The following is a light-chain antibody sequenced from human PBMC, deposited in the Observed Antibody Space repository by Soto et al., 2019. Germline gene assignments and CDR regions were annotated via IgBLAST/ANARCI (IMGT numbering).Light chain of an antibody. CDR2: DVS. V-gene: IGLV2-14*03. CDR3: CSYTTSSTDV. Sequence: QSVLTQPASVSGSPGQSIAISCTGTSSDVGGYNYVSWYQQHPGKAPKLMIYDVSNRPSGISTRFSGSKSGNTASLTISGLQAEDEADYYCCSYTTSSTDVFGTGTKLTVL. CDR1: SSDVGGYNY. J-gene: IGLJ1*01.